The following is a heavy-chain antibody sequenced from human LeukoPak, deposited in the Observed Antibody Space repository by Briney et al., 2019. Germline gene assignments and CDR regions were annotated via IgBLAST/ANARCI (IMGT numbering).Heavy chain of an antibody. J-gene: IGHJ2*01. Sequence: ASVKVSCKASGYTFTGYYMHWVRQAPGQGVAGMGWINPNSGGTNYAQKFQGRVTMTRDTSISTAYMELSRLRSDDTAVYYCARVSVGITMIVVARPWYFDLWGRGTLVTVSS. V-gene: IGHV1-2*02. D-gene: IGHD3-22*01. CDR3: ARVSVGITMIVVARPWYFDL. CDR1: GYTFTGYY. CDR2: INPNSGGT.